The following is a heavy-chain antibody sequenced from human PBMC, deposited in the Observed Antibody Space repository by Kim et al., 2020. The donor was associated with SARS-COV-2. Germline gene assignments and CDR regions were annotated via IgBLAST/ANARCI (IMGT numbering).Heavy chain of an antibody. D-gene: IGHD3-10*01. J-gene: IGHJ4*01. CDR3: AKDIRADGSGSYYDY. CDR2: ISWNSGSI. CDR1: GFTFDDYA. Sequence: GGSLRLSCAASGFTFDDYAMHWVRQAPGKGLEWVSGISWNSGSIGYADSVKGRFTISRDNAKNSLYLQMNSLRAEDTALYYCAKDIRADGSGSYYDYWG. V-gene: IGHV3-9*01.